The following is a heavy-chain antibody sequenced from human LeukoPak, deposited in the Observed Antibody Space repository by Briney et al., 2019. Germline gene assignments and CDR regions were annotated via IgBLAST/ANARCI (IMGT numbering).Heavy chain of an antibody. CDR3: AKGVAAGYYYYMDV. CDR1: GFTFDDYA. J-gene: IGHJ6*03. Sequence: PGRCLRLSCAASGFTFDDYAMHWVRQAPGKGLEWVSGISWNSGSIGYADSVKGRFTISRDNAKNSLYLQMNSLRAEDTALYYCAKGVAAGYYYYMDVWGKGTTVTVSS. V-gene: IGHV3-9*01. CDR2: ISWNSGSI. D-gene: IGHD6-13*01.